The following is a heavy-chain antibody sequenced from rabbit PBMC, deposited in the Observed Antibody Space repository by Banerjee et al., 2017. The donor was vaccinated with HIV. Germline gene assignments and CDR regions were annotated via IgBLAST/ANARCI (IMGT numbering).Heavy chain of an antibody. CDR2: INTSTGNT. V-gene: IGHV1S40*01. CDR3: ARGWITMTMNL. Sequence: QSLEESGGDLVKPEGSLTLTCTASGFSFSNKYVMCWVRQAPGKGLEWIACINTSTGNTDYASWVNGRFTISSQNAQKMLYLQLNALTAADTATYFCARGWITMTMNLWGPGTLVTVS. J-gene: IGHJ4*01. CDR1: GFSFSNKYV. D-gene: IGHD2-1*01.